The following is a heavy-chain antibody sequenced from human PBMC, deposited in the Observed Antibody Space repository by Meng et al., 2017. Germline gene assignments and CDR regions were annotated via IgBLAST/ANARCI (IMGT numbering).Heavy chain of an antibody. J-gene: IGHJ4*02. V-gene: IGHV4-34*01. CDR2: INHSGST. CDR1: GGSFSGYY. CDR3: AREVVAALDY. D-gene: IGHD2-15*01. Sequence: QVQLQESGPGLLKPSETLSLTCAVYGGSFSGYYWSWIRQPPGKGLEWIGEINHSGSTNYNPSLKSRVTISVDTSKNQFSLKLSSVTAADTAVYYCAREVVAALDYWGQGTLVTVSS.